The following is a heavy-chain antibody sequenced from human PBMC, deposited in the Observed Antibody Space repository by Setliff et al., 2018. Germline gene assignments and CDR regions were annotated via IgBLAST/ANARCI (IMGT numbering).Heavy chain of an antibody. D-gene: IGHD3-10*01. CDR2: INPHGSEK. CDR3: FGAGTCSH. V-gene: IGHV3-7*01. CDR1: GLSYTNDW. Sequence: LRLSCTAAGLSYTNDWASWVRQAPGKGLEWLASINPHGSEKYYADSVKGRFTISRDNAKNSLSLQMNNLRTEDTAVYYCFGAGTCSHWGQGTLVTVSS. J-gene: IGHJ4*02.